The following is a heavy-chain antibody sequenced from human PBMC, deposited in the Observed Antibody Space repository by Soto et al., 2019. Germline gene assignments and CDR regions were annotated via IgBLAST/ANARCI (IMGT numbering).Heavy chain of an antibody. CDR2: ISGSGGST. J-gene: IGHJ4*02. CDR3: AKVSGVAAAGTFDY. V-gene: IGHV3-23*01. Sequence: GGSLRLSCAASGFTFSIYAMSWVRHAPGKGLEWVSAISGSGGSTYYADSVKGRFTISRDNSKNTLYLQMNSLRAEDTAVYYCAKVSGVAAAGTFDYWGQGTLVTVSS. CDR1: GFTFSIYA. D-gene: IGHD6-13*01.